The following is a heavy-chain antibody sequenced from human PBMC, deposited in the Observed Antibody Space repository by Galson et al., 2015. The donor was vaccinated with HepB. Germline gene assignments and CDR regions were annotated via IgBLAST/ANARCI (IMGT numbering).Heavy chain of an antibody. CDR2: IIPILGIA. D-gene: IGHD6-19*01. CDR3: ASDGSGWPPAYYMDV. J-gene: IGHJ6*03. CDR1: GDTFNSYT. V-gene: IGHV1-69*10. Sequence: CKASGDTFNSYTISWVRQAPGQGLEWMGGIIPILGIANYAQKFQGRVTITADESTSTAYLELSSLKSEDTAVYYCASDGSGWPPAYYMDVWGNGTTVAVSS.